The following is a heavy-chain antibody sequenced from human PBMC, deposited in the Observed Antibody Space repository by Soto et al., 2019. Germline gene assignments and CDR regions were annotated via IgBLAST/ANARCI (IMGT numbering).Heavy chain of an antibody. J-gene: IGHJ5*02. D-gene: IGHD6-6*01. CDR3: ARGVEYSSSVNWFDP. CDR1: GGSISSGGYS. CDR2: IYHSGST. V-gene: IGHV4-30-2*01. Sequence: KTSETLSLTCAVSGGSISSGGYSWSWIRQPPGKGLEWIGYIYHSGSTYYNPSLKSRVTISVDRSKNQFSLKLSSVTAADTAVYYCARGVEYSSSVNWFDPWGQGTLVTVSS.